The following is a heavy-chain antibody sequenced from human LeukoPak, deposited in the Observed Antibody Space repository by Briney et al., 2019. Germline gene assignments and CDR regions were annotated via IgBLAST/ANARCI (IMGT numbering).Heavy chain of an antibody. V-gene: IGHV1-2*02. D-gene: IGHD1-26*01. CDR3: ARVLTAYYYLLDDAFDI. J-gene: IGHJ3*02. CDR1: GYTLTELS. CDR2: INPNTGGT. Sequence: ASVKVSCKVSGYTLTELSMHWVRQAPGQGLEWMGWINPNTGGTNYAQKFQGRVTMTRDTSISTAYMELSRLTSDDTAVYYCARVLTAYYYLLDDAFDIWGQGTVVTVSS.